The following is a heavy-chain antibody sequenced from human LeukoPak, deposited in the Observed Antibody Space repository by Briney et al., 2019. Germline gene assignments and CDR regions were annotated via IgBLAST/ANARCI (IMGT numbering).Heavy chain of an antibody. V-gene: IGHV3-30-3*01. CDR2: ISYDGSNK. J-gene: IGHJ4*02. Sequence: GGSLKLSCAASGFTFGSHTMHWVRQAPGKGLEWVAVISYDGSNKYYADSVKGRFTISRDNSKNTLYLQMNSLRAEDTAVYYCARGHYSNYAPAPALDYWGQGTLVTVSS. CDR1: GFTFGSHT. CDR3: ARGHYSNYAPAPALDY. D-gene: IGHD4-11*01.